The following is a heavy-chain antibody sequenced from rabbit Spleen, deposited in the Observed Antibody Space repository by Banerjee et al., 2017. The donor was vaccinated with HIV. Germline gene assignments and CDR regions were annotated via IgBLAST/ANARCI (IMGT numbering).Heavy chain of an antibody. J-gene: IGHJ4*01. CDR3: AKDSIPDNGNTDLDL. CDR2: INAVTGKA. D-gene: IGHD4-1*01. CDR1: GFSFSNKAV. Sequence: QEQLVESGGGLVKPEGSLKLSCAASGFSFSNKAVMCWVRQAPGKGLEWIACINAVTGKAVYASWAKGRFTFSKTSSTTVTLEMTSLTVADTATYFCAKDSIPDNGNTDLDLWGQGTLVTVS. V-gene: IGHV1S45*01.